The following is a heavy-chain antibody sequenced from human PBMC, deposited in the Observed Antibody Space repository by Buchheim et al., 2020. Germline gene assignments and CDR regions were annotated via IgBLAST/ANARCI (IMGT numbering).Heavy chain of an antibody. CDR1: GFRLSNYW. J-gene: IGHJ4*02. Sequence: EVQLVESGGGLVQPGESLRLSCAASGFRLSNYWMTWVRQAPGKGLEWVANMNQDGSEKFYVDSVKGRFTISSDNAKNSLYLQMSSLTAEDTAVYYCARNRGVDYWCQGTL. CDR2: MNQDGSEK. V-gene: IGHV3-7*01. D-gene: IGHD2/OR15-2a*01. CDR3: ARNRGVDY.